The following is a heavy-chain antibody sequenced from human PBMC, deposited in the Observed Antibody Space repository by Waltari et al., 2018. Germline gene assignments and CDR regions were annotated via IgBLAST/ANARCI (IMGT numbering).Heavy chain of an antibody. CDR2: IRGGGAGT. Sequence: EVQLLESGGGLVQPGGSLRLSCAASGFTFSSYAMSWVRQAPGKGLEWVTYIRGGGAGTLYADSVKCRFTISRDNSKNTLHLQMNSLRAEDTALYYCAKCSSSWGNDAFDLWGQGTMVTVSS. J-gene: IGHJ3*01. CDR3: AKCSSSWGNDAFDL. V-gene: IGHV3-23*01. CDR1: GFTFSSYA. D-gene: IGHD6-6*01.